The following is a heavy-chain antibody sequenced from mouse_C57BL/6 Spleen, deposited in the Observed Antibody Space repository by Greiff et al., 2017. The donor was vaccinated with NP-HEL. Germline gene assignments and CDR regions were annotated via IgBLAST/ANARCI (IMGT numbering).Heavy chain of an antibody. V-gene: IGHV1-18*01. D-gene: IGHD1-1*01. J-gene: IGHJ3*01. CDR2: INTNNGGT. CDR1: GYTFTDYN. CDR3: ARGDGSSYVFAY. Sequence: EVQLQQSGPELVKPGASVKIPCKASGYTFTDYNMDWVKQSHGKSLEWIGDINTNNGGTIYSQKFKGKDTLTVDKSYSTAYMELRSLTSEDTAGYYCARGDGSSYVFAYWGQGTLVTVSA.